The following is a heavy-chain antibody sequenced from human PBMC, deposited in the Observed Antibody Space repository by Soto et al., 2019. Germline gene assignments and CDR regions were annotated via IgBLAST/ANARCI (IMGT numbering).Heavy chain of an antibody. Sequence: GGSLRLSCVAAGFTFSTHAMSWVRQAPGKGLEWVSTFSGSGGNIYYAESVKGRLTISRDDSKNTLYLQMNSLRVEDTAVYYCAKDPPWTVGPLAMDVWGQGTTVTVSS. D-gene: IGHD2-2*01. J-gene: IGHJ6*02. CDR1: GFTFSTHA. CDR3: AKDPPWTVGPLAMDV. CDR2: FSGSGGNI. V-gene: IGHV3-23*01.